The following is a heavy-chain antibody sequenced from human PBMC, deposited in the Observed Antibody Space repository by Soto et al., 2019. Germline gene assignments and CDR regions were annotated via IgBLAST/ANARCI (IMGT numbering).Heavy chain of an antibody. D-gene: IGHD2-21*02. J-gene: IGHJ6*02. CDR2: ISAYNGNT. V-gene: IGHV1-18*01. CDR1: GYTFTSYG. Sequence: ASVKVSCKASGYTFTSYGISWVRQAPGRGLEWMGWISAYNGNTNYAQKLQGRVTMTTDTSTSTAYMELRSLRSDDTAVYYCARGYYCGGDCYSRPAAMDVWGQGTTVTVSS. CDR3: ARGYYCGGDCYSRPAAMDV.